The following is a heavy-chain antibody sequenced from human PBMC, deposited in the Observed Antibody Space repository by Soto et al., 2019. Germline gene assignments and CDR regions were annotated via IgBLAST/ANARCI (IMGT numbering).Heavy chain of an antibody. CDR1: GFTFSSYG. CDR3: ARLSDESGSYYLGFFDY. D-gene: IGHD1-26*01. J-gene: IGHJ4*02. V-gene: IGHV3-33*01. Sequence: QVQLVESGGGVVQPGRSLRLSCAASGFTFSSYGMHWVRQAPGKGLEWVAVIWYDGSKEFYADSVKGRFTISRDNSKNTLCLQMNSLRAEDTAVYYCARLSDESGSYYLGFFDYGGQGTLVTVSS. CDR2: IWYDGSKE.